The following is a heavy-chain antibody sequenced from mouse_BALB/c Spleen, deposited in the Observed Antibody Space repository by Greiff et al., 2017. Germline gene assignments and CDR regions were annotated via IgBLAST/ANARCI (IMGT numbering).Heavy chain of an antibody. CDR2: ISYDGSN. CDR3: ARGVRLGYYAMDY. J-gene: IGHJ4*01. V-gene: IGHV3-6*02. D-gene: IGHD2-14*01. Sequence: EVKLQESGPGLVKPSQSLSLTCSVTGYSITSGYYWNWIRQFPGNKLEWMGYISYDGSNNYNPSLKNRISITRDTSKNQFFLKLNSVTTEDTATYYCARGVRLGYYAMDYWGQGTSVTVSS. CDR1: GYSITSGYY.